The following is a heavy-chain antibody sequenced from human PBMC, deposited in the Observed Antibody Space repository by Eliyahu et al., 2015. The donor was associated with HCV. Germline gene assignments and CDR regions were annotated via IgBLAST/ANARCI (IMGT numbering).Heavy chain of an antibody. D-gene: IGHD6-13*01. V-gene: IGHV1-2*02. CDR3: AKGFVTQQLLPHH. Sequence: QVQLVQSGAEMKKPGASVKVSCTASGYTFTTSYIHWVRQAPGQGLEWMAWINPNSGVATYAQKFRGRITVSGDPSVSTASMELSALTSDDTAVYFCAKGFVTQQLLPHHWGQGTLVSVSS. CDR2: INPNSGVA. J-gene: IGHJ5*02. CDR1: GYTFTTSY.